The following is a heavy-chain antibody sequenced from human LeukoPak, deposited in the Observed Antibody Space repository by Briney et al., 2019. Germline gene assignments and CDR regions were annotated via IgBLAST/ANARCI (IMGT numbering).Heavy chain of an antibody. D-gene: IGHD3-10*01. CDR3: ARGPYYGSGSSPHDAFDI. J-gene: IGHJ3*02. V-gene: IGHV1-8*01. Sequence: GASVKVSCKASGYTFNSYDINWVRQATGQGLEWMGWMNPNSGNTGYAQKFQGRVTMTRNTSISTAYMELSSLRSEDTAVYYCARGPYYGSGSSPHDAFDIWGQGTMVTVSS. CDR1: GYTFNSYD. CDR2: MNPNSGNT.